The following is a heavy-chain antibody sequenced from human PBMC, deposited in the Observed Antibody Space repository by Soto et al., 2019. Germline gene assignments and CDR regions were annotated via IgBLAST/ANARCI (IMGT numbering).Heavy chain of an antibody. Sequence: ASVTVSCTVSGYTLTELSMHWVRQAPGKGLEWMGGFDPEDGETIYAQKFQGRVTMTEDTSTDTAYMELSSLRSEDTAVYYCATGRSSSWYLFDYWGQGTLVTVSS. CDR1: GYTLTELS. J-gene: IGHJ4*02. D-gene: IGHD6-13*01. V-gene: IGHV1-24*01. CDR2: FDPEDGET. CDR3: ATGRSSSWYLFDY.